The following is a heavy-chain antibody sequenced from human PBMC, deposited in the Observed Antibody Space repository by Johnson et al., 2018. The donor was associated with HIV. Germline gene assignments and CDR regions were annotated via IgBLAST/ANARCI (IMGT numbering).Heavy chain of an antibody. J-gene: IGHJ3*02. CDR3: ASATVMATLSLGPWYPFDI. CDR2: ISYDGSNK. CDR1: GFTFSSYA. D-gene: IGHD5-24*01. Sequence: QVQLVESGGGVVQPGRSLRLSCAASGFTFSSYAMHWVRQAPGKGLEWVAVISYDGSNKYYADSVKGRFTISRDNSKNTLYLQINSLRAEDTAVYYCASATVMATLSLGPWYPFDIWGQGTMVTVSS. V-gene: IGHV3-30*14.